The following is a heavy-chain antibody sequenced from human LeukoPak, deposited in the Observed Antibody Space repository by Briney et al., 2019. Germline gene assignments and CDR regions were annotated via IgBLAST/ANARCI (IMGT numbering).Heavy chain of an antibody. D-gene: IGHD3-3*01. CDR1: GGTFSSYA. J-gene: IGHJ4*02. CDR2: IIPIFGTA. V-gene: IGHV1-69*13. Sequence: ASVKVSCKASGGTFSSYAISWVRQAPGRGLEWMGGIIPIFGTANYAQKFQGRVTITADESTSTAYMELSSLRSEDTAVYYCARGTPKSWSGYWKFDYWGQGTLVTVSS. CDR3: ARGTPKSWSGYWKFDY.